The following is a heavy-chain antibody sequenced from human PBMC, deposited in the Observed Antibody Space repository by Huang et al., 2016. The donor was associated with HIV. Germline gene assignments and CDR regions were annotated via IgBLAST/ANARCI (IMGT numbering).Heavy chain of an antibody. Sequence: QVQLQESGPGLVKPSQTLSLTCTVSGGSISSGGYYWSWIRQPPGKGLEWVGYIYDSGSTYYNPSLKSRVTISVDTSKNQFSLKLSSVTAADTAVYYCAIAVAASANAFDIWGQGTMVTVSS. D-gene: IGHD6-19*01. V-gene: IGHV4-30-4*08. J-gene: IGHJ3*02. CDR1: GGSISSGGYY. CDR3: AIAVAASANAFDI. CDR2: IYDSGST.